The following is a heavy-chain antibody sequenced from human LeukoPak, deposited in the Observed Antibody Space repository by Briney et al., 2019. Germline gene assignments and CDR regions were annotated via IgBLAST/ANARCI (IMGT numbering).Heavy chain of an antibody. CDR3: ARLYDSSGYYYPFDY. D-gene: IGHD3-22*01. Sequence: PSETLSLTCTVSGGSISSYYWSWIRQPPGKGLEWIGYIYYSGSTNYNPSLKSRVTISVDTSKNYFSLKLSSVTAADTAVYYCARLYDSSGYYYPFDYWGQGTLVTVSS. CDR2: IYYSGST. J-gene: IGHJ4*02. CDR1: GGSISSYY. V-gene: IGHV4-59*08.